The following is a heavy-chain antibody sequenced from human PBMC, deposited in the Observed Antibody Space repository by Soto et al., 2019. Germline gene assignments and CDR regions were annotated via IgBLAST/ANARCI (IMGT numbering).Heavy chain of an antibody. D-gene: IGHD2-15*01. CDR3: ARDCSGGSCPY. CDR1: GFTLSYYW. CDR2: IKEDGSEK. V-gene: IGHV3-7*01. J-gene: IGHJ4*02. Sequence: GGSLRLSCSASGFTLSYYWMSWVRQAPGKGLEWVANIKEDGSEKYYVDSVKGRFTISRDNAQNSVFLQMNGLRAEDTAFYYCARDCSGGSCPYWGQGTLVTVSS.